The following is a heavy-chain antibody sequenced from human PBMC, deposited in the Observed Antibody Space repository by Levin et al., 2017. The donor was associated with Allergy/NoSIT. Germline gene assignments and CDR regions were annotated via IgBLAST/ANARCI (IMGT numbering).Heavy chain of an antibody. CDR3: TRGFDDSMTGYPYYFDS. D-gene: IGHD1-14*01. CDR1: GFTFGDYS. V-gene: IGHV3-49*03. J-gene: IGHJ4*02. Sequence: GGSLRLSCKVSGFTFGDYSISWIRQAPGKGLEWLGFIRGNTFGGTTDYAASVKGRFTVSRDDSKSIAYLQMNSLKVDDTAVYYCTRGFDDSMTGYPYYFDSWGQGTLVTVSS. CDR2: IRGNTFGGTT.